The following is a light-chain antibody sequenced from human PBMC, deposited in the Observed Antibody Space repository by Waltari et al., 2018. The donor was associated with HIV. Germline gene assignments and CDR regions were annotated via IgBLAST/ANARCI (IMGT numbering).Light chain of an antibody. V-gene: IGLV2-23*02. CDR3: CSYTTTSASV. J-gene: IGLJ3*02. Sequence: QSALTQPASVSGSPGQSITISCIGTSSDVGSYDIVSWYQQHPGKAPKVIIYEVSKRTSGVSNRFSGSKSGNTASLTIAGLQAEDEADYYCCSYTTTSASVFGGGTKLTVL. CDR1: SSDVGSYDI. CDR2: EVS.